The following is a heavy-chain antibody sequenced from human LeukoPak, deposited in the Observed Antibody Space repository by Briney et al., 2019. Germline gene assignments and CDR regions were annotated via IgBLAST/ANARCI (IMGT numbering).Heavy chain of an antibody. Sequence: GASVKVSCKASGYTFTGYYMHWVRQAPGQGLEWMGWINPKSGGTNYAQKFQRRVTMTRDTSIITAYLELCKGRSDDPAVYCCVSVTLSTYDGDYRGQGTLVTVSS. J-gene: IGHJ4*02. V-gene: IGHV1-2*02. CDR1: GYTFTGYY. CDR3: VSVTLSTYDGDY. D-gene: IGHD5-12*01. CDR2: INPKSGGT.